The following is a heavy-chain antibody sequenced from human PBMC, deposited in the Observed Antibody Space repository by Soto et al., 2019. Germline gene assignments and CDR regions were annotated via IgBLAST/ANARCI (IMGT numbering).Heavy chain of an antibody. CDR3: AAGGKRFLEWLRTWRVPYYYGMDV. CDR2: IVVGSGNT. J-gene: IGHJ6*02. Sequence: SVKVSCKASGFSFTISAVQWVRQARGQRLEWIGRIVVGSGNTNYAQKFQERVTITRDMSTSTAYMELSSLRSEDTAVYYCAAGGKRFLEWLRTWRVPYYYGMDVWGQGTTVTVSS. D-gene: IGHD3-3*01. V-gene: IGHV1-58*01. CDR1: GFSFTISA.